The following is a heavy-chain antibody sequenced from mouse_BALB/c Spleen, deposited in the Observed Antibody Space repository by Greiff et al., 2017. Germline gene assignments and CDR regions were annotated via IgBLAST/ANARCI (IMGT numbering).Heavy chain of an antibody. CDR1: GYTFTDYA. J-gene: IGHJ4*01. D-gene: IGHD2-4*01. Sequence: QVQLQQSGAELVRPGVSVKISCKGSGYTFTDYAMHWVKQSHAKSLEWIGVISTYYGDASYNQKFKGKATMTVDKSSSTAYMELARLTSEDSAIYYCASFYDYENYYAMDYWGQGTSVTVSS. CDR2: ISTYYGDA. CDR3: ASFYDYENYYAMDY. V-gene: IGHV1S137*01.